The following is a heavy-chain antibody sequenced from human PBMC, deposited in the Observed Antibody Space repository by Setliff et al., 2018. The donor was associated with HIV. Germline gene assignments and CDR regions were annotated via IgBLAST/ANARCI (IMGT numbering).Heavy chain of an antibody. CDR2: IRGDGSEK. J-gene: IGHJ4*02. CDR3: TIGHYTSSPG. V-gene: IGHV3-7*03. D-gene: IGHD2-2*01. CDR1: GFTFSTTWIFSTSW. Sequence: GESLRLSCAASGFTFSTTWIFSTSWMNWVRQAPGKGLEWVANIRGDGSEKYYVDSVKGRFTISRDNAENSVFLQMNSLRVEDTAVFYCTIGHYTSSPGWGQGTPVTVSS.